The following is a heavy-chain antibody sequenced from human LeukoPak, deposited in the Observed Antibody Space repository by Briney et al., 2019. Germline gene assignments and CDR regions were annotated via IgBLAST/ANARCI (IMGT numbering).Heavy chain of an antibody. D-gene: IGHD3-3*01. CDR2: IYYSGST. CDR3: ARVDFWSGYLDY. V-gene: IGHV4-59*08. CDR1: GGSISSYH. Sequence: PSETLSLTCTVSGGSISSYHWSWIRQPPGKGLEWIGYIYYSGSTNYNPSLKSRVTISVDTSKNQFSLKLSSVTAADTAVYYCARVDFWSGYLDYWGQGTLVTVSS. J-gene: IGHJ4*02.